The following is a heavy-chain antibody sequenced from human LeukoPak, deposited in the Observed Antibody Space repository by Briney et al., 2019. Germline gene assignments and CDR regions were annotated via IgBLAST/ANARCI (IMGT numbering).Heavy chain of an antibody. Sequence: SETLSLTCTVSGGSISSGSYYWGWIRQPPGKGLEWIGSIYYSGSTYYNPSLKSRVTISVDTSKNQFSLKLSSVTAADTAVYYCASPSRYGDYVGAFDIWGQGTMVTVSS. CDR3: ASPSRYGDYVGAFDI. CDR1: GGSISSGSYY. CDR2: IYYSGST. V-gene: IGHV4-39*01. D-gene: IGHD4-17*01. J-gene: IGHJ3*02.